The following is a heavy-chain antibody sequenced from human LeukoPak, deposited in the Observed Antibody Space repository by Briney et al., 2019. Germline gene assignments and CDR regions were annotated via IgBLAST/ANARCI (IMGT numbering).Heavy chain of an antibody. CDR3: VKERSSGWYDFDY. V-gene: IGHV3-64D*09. D-gene: IGHD6-19*01. Sequence: SVKGRFTVSRDNSKNTLYLQMSSLRAEDTAVYYCVKERSSGWYDFDYWGQGTLVTVSS. J-gene: IGHJ4*02.